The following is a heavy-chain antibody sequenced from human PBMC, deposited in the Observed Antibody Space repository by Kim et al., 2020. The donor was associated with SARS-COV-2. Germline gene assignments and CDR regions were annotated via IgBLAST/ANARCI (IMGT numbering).Heavy chain of an antibody. CDR1: GFTFDDYA. V-gene: IGHV3-9*01. D-gene: IGHD3-3*01. CDR2: ISWNSGNI. Sequence: GGSLRLSCAASGFTFDDYAMHWVGQAPGKGLEWVSGISWNSGNIGYADSVKGRFTISRDNVKNSLYLQMNSLRAEDTALYYCAKVGVLRSMDVWGQGTTVIVSS. J-gene: IGHJ6*02. CDR3: AKVGVLRSMDV.